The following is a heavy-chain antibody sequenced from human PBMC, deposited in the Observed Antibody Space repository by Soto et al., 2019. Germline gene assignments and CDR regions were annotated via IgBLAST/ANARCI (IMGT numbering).Heavy chain of an antibody. CDR1: GFTFSTYG. CDR2: ISYHGGNK. V-gene: IGHV3-30*18. CDR3: AKAAAAGSYNWFDP. D-gene: IGHD6-13*01. J-gene: IGHJ5*02. Sequence: QVQLVESGGGVVQPGRSLRLSCAASGFTFSTYGMHWVRQAPGKGLGWVAGISYHGGNKYYADSVKGRFTISRDNSKNTLYLQMDSLTAEDTAVYHCAKAAAAGSYNWFDPWGQGTLVTVSS.